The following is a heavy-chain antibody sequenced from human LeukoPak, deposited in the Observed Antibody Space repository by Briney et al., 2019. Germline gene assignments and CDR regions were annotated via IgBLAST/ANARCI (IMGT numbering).Heavy chain of an antibody. CDR1: GYTFTGYY. D-gene: IGHD1-1*01. CDR2: INPNSGGT. Sequence: ASVKVSCKASGYTFTGYYMRWVRQAPGQGLEWMGWINPNSGGTNYAQKFQGCVTMTRDTSISTAYMELSRLRSDDTAVYYCARGGRGTTGAFDIWGQGTMVTVSS. J-gene: IGHJ3*02. V-gene: IGHV1-2*04. CDR3: ARGGRGTTGAFDI.